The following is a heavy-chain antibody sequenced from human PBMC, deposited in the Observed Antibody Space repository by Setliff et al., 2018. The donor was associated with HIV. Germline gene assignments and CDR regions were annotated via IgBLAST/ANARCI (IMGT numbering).Heavy chain of an antibody. CDR1: GYMILGYK. Sequence: ASVKVSCKAIGYMILGYKMNWVRQAPGQGLEWIGRISPNNGAAEYAPKFQGRVSMTLDTSISTAYLEIPRLTSDDAAVYFCARPRVFDSFDVWGQGTMVTVSS. CDR2: ISPNNGAA. V-gene: IGHV1-2*06. CDR3: ARPRVFDSFDV. D-gene: IGHD6-6*01. J-gene: IGHJ3*01.